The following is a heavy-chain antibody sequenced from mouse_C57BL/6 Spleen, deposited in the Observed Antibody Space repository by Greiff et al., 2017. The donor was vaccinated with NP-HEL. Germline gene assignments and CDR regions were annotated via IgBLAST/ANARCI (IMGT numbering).Heavy chain of an antibody. Sequence: EVHLVESGGGLVQPGGSLSLSCAASGFTFTDYYMSWVRQPPGKALEWLGFIRNKANGYTTEYSASVKGRFTISRDNSQSILYLQMKALRAEDSATYYCARSYYSNYLYAMDYWGQGTSVTVSS. D-gene: IGHD2-5*01. J-gene: IGHJ4*01. CDR2: IRNKANGYTT. CDR1: GFTFTDYY. V-gene: IGHV7-3*01. CDR3: ARSYYSNYLYAMDY.